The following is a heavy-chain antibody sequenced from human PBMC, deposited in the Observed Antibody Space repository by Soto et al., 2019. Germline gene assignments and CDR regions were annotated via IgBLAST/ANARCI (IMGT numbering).Heavy chain of an antibody. D-gene: IGHD2-21*02. CDR3: ARTRTAFYRYYFDS. CDR2: ISGSGGAT. V-gene: IGHV3-23*01. J-gene: IGHJ4*02. CDR1: GFTFKDFA. Sequence: SLRLSCSTSGFTFKDFAISWVRQAPGKGLEWVSGISGSGGATYYTDSVEGRFTISKDFSKNTVSLQMTGLRVDDTAVYYCARTRTAFYRYYFDSWGQGALVTV.